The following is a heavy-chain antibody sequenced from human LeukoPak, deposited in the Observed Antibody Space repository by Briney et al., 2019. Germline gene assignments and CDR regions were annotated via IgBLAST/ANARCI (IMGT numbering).Heavy chain of an antibody. CDR2: IYYSGST. J-gene: IGHJ4*02. V-gene: IGHV4-59*01. CDR1: GGSISSYY. Sequence: SETLSLTCTVSGGSISSYYWSWIRQPPGKGLEWIGYIYYSGSTNYNPSLKSRVTISVDTSKNQFSLKLSSVTAADTAVYYCARARQLDALDYWGQGTLVTVSS. D-gene: IGHD6-6*01. CDR3: ARARQLDALDY.